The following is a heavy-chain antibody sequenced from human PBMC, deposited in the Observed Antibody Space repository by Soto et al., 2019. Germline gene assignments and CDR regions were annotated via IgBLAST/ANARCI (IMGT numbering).Heavy chain of an antibody. CDR1: GFTFSSYA. V-gene: IGHV3-64D*08. CDR3: VMGQHQENYYYYGMDV. D-gene: IGHD6-13*01. CDR2: ISSNGGST. Sequence: PGGSLRLSCSASGFTFSSYAMHWIRQAPGKGLEYVSAISSNGGSTYYADSVKGRFTISRDNSKNTLYLQMSSLRAEDTAVYYCVMGQHQENYYYYGMDVWGQGTTVTVSS. J-gene: IGHJ6*02.